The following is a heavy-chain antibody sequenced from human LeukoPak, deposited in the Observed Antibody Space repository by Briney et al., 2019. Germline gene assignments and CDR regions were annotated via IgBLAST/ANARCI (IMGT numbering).Heavy chain of an antibody. D-gene: IGHD6-25*01. Sequence: GGSLRLSCVASGFTFSDYYMSWIRQAPGKGLEWISYISSSGTTIYYTDSVKGRLTISRDNAKNSLYLQMNSLRAEDTAVYFCARSIAAADGGVYYYMDVWGKGTTVTISS. CDR1: GFTFSDYY. J-gene: IGHJ6*03. V-gene: IGHV3-11*01. CDR2: ISSSGTTI. CDR3: ARSIAAADGGVYYYMDV.